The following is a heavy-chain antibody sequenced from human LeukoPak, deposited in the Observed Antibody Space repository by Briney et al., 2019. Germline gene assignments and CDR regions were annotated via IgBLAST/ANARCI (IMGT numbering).Heavy chain of an antibody. D-gene: IGHD3-10*01. J-gene: IGHJ6*03. CDR2: ISSGGDSI. CDR1: GITFSGHY. V-gene: IGHV3-11*04. Sequence: GGSLRLSCAASGITFSGHYMSWIRQAPGKGLEWLSYISSGGDSIYYADSVKGRFTISRDNAKNSVSLQMNSLRAEDTAVYYCASGSYGSGFYYFYYMDVWGKGTTVTVSS. CDR3: ASGSYGSGFYYFYYMDV.